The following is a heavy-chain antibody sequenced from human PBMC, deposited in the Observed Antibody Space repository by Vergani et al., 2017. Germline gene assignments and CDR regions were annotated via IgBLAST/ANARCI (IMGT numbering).Heavy chain of an antibody. V-gene: IGHV4-30-4*01. Sequence: QVQLQESGPGLVKPSQTLSLTCTVSGGSISSGDYYWSWIRQPPGKGLEWIGYIDYSGSTYYNPSLKSRVTISVDTSKNQFSLKLSSVTAADTAVYYCARADYGGNRYWYFDLWGRGTLVTVSS. CDR2: IDYSGST. CDR1: GGSISSGDYY. D-gene: IGHD4-23*01. J-gene: IGHJ2*01. CDR3: ARADYGGNRYWYFDL.